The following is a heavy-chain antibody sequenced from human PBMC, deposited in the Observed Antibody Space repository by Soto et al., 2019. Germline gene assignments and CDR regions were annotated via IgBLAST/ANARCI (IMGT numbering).Heavy chain of an antibody. Sequence: GGSLRLSCAASGFTFSNAWMNWVRQAPGKGLEWVGRIKSKTDGGKTDYAAPVKGRLTISRDDSKNTLYLQMNSLKTEDTAVYYCTPALSYYDSSGYFLSVGDWGQGTLVTVSS. D-gene: IGHD3-22*01. CDR3: TPALSYYDSSGYFLSVGD. V-gene: IGHV3-15*07. J-gene: IGHJ4*02. CDR1: GFTFSNAW. CDR2: IKSKTDGGKT.